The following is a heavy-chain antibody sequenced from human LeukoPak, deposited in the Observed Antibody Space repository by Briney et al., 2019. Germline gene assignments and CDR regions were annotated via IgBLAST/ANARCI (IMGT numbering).Heavy chain of an antibody. Sequence: SVKVSCKASGFPLSSSAVQWVRQAGGQRLEWIGWIVVGSNNTNYAQKFQERVTITRDMSTSTAYMELSSLRSEDTAVYYCAAPYSTRWFDLWGRGTLVTVSS. CDR2: IVVGSNNT. D-gene: IGHD6-13*01. V-gene: IGHV1-58*01. CDR1: GFPLSSSA. J-gene: IGHJ5*02. CDR3: AAPYSTRWFDL.